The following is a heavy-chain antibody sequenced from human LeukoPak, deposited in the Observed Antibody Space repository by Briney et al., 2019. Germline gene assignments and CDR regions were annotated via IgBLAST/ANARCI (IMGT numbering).Heavy chain of an antibody. CDR2: INSDGSST. Sequence: PGGSLRLSCAASGFTFSSYWMHWVRQAPGKGLVWVSRINSDGSSTSYADSVKGRFTISRDNAKNSLYLQMNSLRAEDTAVYYCARARAVAGPFDYWGQGTLVTVSS. CDR3: ARARAVAGPFDY. D-gene: IGHD6-19*01. V-gene: IGHV3-74*01. J-gene: IGHJ4*02. CDR1: GFTFSSYW.